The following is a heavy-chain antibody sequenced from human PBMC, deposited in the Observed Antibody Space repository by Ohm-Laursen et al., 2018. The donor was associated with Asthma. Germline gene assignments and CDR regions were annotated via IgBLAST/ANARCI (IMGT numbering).Heavy chain of an antibody. V-gene: IGHV4-30-4*01. CDR3: ARGPMHDYYFDN. CDR1: GGSISSGDYY. J-gene: IGHJ4*02. Sequence: SQTLSLTCTVSGGSISSGDYYWSWIRQPPGKGLEWIGYIYYSGSTYYNPSLKSRVTISVDTPKNQFSLKLTFVTAADTAVYYCARGPMHDYYFDNWGQGTLVTVSS. D-gene: IGHD1-1*01. CDR2: IYYSGST.